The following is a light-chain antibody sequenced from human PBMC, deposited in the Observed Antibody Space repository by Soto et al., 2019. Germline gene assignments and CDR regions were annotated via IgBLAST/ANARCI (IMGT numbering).Light chain of an antibody. CDR3: SSYTSSTTWV. CDR1: SSDVGGYNY. Sequence: QSALTQPASVSGSPGQSVTISCTGTSSDVGGYNYVSWYQQHQGKVPKLMICGVTNGPPGVYNRFSGSPSGNTASLTISGPQTEDEADYYCSSYTSSTTWVFGGGTKLTVL. V-gene: IGLV2-14*01. CDR2: GVT. J-gene: IGLJ3*02.